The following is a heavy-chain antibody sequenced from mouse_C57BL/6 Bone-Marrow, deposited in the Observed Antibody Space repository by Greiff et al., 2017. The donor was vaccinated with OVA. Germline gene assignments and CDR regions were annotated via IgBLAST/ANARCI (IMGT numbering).Heavy chain of an antibody. CDR3: TRLSFAY. V-gene: IGHV14-4*01. CDR2: IDPENGDT. Sequence: EVQLQESGAELVRPGASVKLSCTASGFNIKDDYMHWVKQRPEQGLEWIGWIDPENGDTEYASKFQGKATRTADTSSNTAYLQLSSLTSEDTAVYYCTRLSFAYWGQGTLVTVSA. CDR1: GFNIKDDY. J-gene: IGHJ3*01.